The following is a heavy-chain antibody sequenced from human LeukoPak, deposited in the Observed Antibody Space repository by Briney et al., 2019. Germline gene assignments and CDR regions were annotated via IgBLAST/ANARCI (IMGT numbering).Heavy chain of an antibody. CDR2: INYSGST. Sequence: SETLSLTCSVSGGSISSYSWSWIRQPPGKGLEWIGYINYSGSTNYNPSLKSRVTISVDTSKNQFSVKLSSVTAADTAVYYCARDSPYYYGSGSATYYMDVWGKGTTVTISS. CDR3: ARDSPYYYGSGSATYYMDV. J-gene: IGHJ6*03. D-gene: IGHD3-10*01. V-gene: IGHV4-59*01. CDR1: GGSISSYS.